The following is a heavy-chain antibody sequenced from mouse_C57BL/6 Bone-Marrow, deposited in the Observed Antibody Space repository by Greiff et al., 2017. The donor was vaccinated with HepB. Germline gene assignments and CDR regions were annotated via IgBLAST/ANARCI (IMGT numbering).Heavy chain of an antibody. CDR2: IDPETGGT. D-gene: IGHD1-1*01. V-gene: IGHV1-15*01. Sequence: VQGVESGAELVRPGASVTLSCKASGYTFTDYEMHWVKQTPVHGLEWIGAIDPETGGTAYNQKFKGKAILTADKSSSTAYMELRSLTSEDSAVYYCTEAYYYGSWFAYWGQGTLVTVSA. J-gene: IGHJ3*01. CDR1: GYTFTDYE. CDR3: TEAYYYGSWFAY.